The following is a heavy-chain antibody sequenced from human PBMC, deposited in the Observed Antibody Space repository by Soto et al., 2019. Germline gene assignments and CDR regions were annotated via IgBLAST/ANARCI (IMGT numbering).Heavy chain of an antibody. CDR1: GFAFDSHW. CDR2: INGDGSGT. V-gene: IGHV3-74*01. CDR3: ARGIYWRYGMDV. J-gene: IGHJ6*02. Sequence: EVQLVESGGGLVQPGGSLRLSCAAAGFAFDSHWMHWVRQVPGKGLVWVSRINGDGSGTFYADSVKGRFTISRDNARNTVYLQMNSLRAEDTAVYYCARGIYWRYGMDVWGQGTTVTVSS. D-gene: IGHD5-12*01.